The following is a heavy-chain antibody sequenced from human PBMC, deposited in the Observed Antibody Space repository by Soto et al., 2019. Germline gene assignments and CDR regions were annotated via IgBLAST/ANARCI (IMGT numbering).Heavy chain of an antibody. V-gene: IGHV2-26*01. CDR1: GFSLSNARMG. Sequence: QVTLKESGPVLVKPTETLTLTCTVSGFSLSNARMGVSWILQPPGKALEWLAHIFSNDEKAYSTSLKSRITISKDTSKSQVVLTMTNMDPVDTATYYCARTLTIFGSAGGFDPWGQGTLVTVSS. J-gene: IGHJ5*02. CDR3: ARTLTIFGSAGGFDP. D-gene: IGHD3-3*01. CDR2: IFSNDEK.